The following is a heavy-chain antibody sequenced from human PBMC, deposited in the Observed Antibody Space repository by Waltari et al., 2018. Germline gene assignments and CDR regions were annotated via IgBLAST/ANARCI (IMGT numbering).Heavy chain of an antibody. CDR3: ARAVSIDRIVVVTHFDY. Sequence: QVQLRESGPGLVKPSQTLALTCAVSGASVRSGDSCWSGIRQPPGKGLEWIGYICYSGSTYYNPSLKSRLSMSVDTSKNQFSLNLNSVTAADTAMYYCARAVSIDRIVVVTHFDYWGQGTLVAVSS. D-gene: IGHD3-22*01. J-gene: IGHJ4*02. V-gene: IGHV4-30-4*08. CDR2: ICYSGST. CDR1: GASVRSGDSC.